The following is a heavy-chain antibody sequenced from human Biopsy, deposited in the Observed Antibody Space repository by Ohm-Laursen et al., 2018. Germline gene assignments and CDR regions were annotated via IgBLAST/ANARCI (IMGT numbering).Heavy chain of an antibody. J-gene: IGHJ4*02. CDR3: AGGVTIFAELITRIDY. CDR1: GYTLTELS. D-gene: IGHD3-3*01. CDR2: FDREERKT. V-gene: IGHV1-24*01. Sequence: ASVKVSCKVSGYTLTELSIHWVRQTGGKGLEWMGGFDREERKTVYAEKFQGRVTMTEDTSTDTVYMEVTSLRSDDTAVYYCAGGVTIFAELITRIDYWGQGTLVTVSS.